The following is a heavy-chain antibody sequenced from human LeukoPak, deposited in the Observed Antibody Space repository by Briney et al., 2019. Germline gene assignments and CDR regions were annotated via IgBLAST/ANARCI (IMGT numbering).Heavy chain of an antibody. CDR3: ARDGVQESSSSIFYYYMDV. D-gene: IGHD6-6*01. J-gene: IGHJ6*03. CDR1: GYTFTGYY. Sequence: ASVKVSCKASGYTFTGYYMHWVRQAPGQGLEWMGWINPNSGGTNYAQKFQDRVTMTRDTSISTTYMELSSLTSDDTAVYFCARDGVQESSSSIFYYYMDVWGKGTTVTVSS. CDR2: INPNSGGT. V-gene: IGHV1-2*02.